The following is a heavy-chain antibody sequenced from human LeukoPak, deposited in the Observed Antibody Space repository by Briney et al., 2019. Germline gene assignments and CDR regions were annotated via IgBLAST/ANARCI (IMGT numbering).Heavy chain of an antibody. J-gene: IGHJ4*02. CDR3: ARVGHLAAAGTYDY. Sequence: PSETLSLTCTVSGGSISSYYWSWIRQPPGKGLEWIGNIFYSGSPNYNPSLKSRVTISFDTSRNQFSLKLSSVTAADPAVYYCARVGHLAAAGTYDYWGQGTLVTVSS. D-gene: IGHD6-13*01. CDR1: GGSISSYY. V-gene: IGHV4-59*08. CDR2: IFYSGSP.